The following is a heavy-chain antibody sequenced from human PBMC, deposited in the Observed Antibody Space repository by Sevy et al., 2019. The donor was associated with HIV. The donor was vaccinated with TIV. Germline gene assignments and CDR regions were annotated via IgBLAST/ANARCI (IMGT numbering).Heavy chain of an antibody. J-gene: IGHJ4*02. D-gene: IGHD6-19*01. CDR3: ARGASSGSDYFDY. CDR2: ISGLSNYI. V-gene: IGHV3-21*01. Sequence: GGSLRLSCAASGFTFSNYNINWVRQAPGKGLEWVSYISGLSNYIYYADSLGGRFTISRDNAKNSVYLQMNSLRTEDTAVYYCARGASSGSDYFDYWGQGTLVTVSS. CDR1: GFTFSNYN.